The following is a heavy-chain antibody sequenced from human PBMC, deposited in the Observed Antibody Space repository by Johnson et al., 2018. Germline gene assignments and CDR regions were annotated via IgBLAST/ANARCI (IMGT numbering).Heavy chain of an antibody. V-gene: IGHV3-30*18. D-gene: IGHD2-2*01. CDR3: AKFPGINSSSTSGQDQWGGGDYYYYDYMDV. Sequence: QVQLVQSGAEVKKPGASVKVSCKASGYTFSSYGMHWVRQAPGKGLEWVAVISYDGSNKYYADSVKGRFTISRDNSKNTLYLQMNSRGAEDRAVYYWAKFPGINSSSTSGQDQWGGGDYYYYDYMDVWGKGTTVTVSS. CDR1: GYTFSSYG. J-gene: IGHJ6*03. CDR2: ISYDGSNK.